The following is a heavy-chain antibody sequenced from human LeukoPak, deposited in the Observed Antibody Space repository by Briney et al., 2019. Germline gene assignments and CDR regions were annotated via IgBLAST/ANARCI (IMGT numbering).Heavy chain of an antibody. D-gene: IGHD1-1*01. Sequence: GGSLRLSCAASGFTVSSNYMSWVRQAPGKGLEWVSVIYSGGSTYYADSVKGRFTISRDNSKNTLYLQMNSLRAEDTAVYYCARYREDWNDDLFDYWGQGTLVTVSS. CDR2: IYSGGST. CDR1: GFTVSSNY. V-gene: IGHV3-53*01. J-gene: IGHJ4*02. CDR3: ARYREDWNDDLFDY.